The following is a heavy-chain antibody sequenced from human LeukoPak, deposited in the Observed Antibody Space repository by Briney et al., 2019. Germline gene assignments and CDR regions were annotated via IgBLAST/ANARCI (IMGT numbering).Heavy chain of an antibody. D-gene: IGHD3-22*01. CDR1: GFSLSTSGMC. CDR2: IDWDDDK. J-gene: IGHJ3*02. V-gene: IGHV2-70*11. CDR3: ARHKEDYYDSSGYYYQNAFGI. Sequence: SGPALVKPTQTLTLTCTFSGFSLSTSGMCVSWIRQPPGKALEWLARIDWDDDKYYSTSLKTRLTISKDTSKNQVVLTMTNMDPVDTATYYCARHKEDYYDSSGYYYQNAFGIWGQGTMVTVSS.